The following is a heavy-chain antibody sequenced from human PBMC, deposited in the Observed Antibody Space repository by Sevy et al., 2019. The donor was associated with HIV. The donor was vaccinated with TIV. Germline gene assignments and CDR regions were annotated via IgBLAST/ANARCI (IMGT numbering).Heavy chain of an antibody. J-gene: IGHJ6*02. CDR2: ISGSGGST. V-gene: IGHV3-23*01. Sequence: GGSLRLSCAASGFIFRSYAMSWVRQAPGKGLEWVSGISGSGGSTYYADSVKGRFTISRDNFKNTLYLQMNSLRAEDTAVYYCAKGFCSGGTCPRDYYYYGMDVWGQGTTVTVSS. CDR1: GFIFRSYA. CDR3: AKGFCSGGTCPRDYYYYGMDV. D-gene: IGHD2-15*01.